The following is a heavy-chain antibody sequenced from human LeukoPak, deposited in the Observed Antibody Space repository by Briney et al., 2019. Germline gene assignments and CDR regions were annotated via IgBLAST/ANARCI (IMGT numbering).Heavy chain of an antibody. CDR1: GGSISSYY. Sequence: SETLSLTCTVSGGSISSYYWNWIRQPPGPGREWMGYIYYSWSSNYNPSLTRRVTISVDTSNNQSSLKLSSVTAADTAVYYCARDLTYYYDSSGEGACDIWGQGTMVTVSS. J-gene: IGHJ3*02. CDR3: ARDLTYYYDSSGEGACDI. CDR2: IYYSWSS. V-gene: IGHV4-59*01. D-gene: IGHD3-22*01.